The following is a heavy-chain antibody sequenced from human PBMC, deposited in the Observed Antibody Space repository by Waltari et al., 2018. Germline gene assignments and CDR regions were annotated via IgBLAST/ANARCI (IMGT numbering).Heavy chain of an antibody. V-gene: IGHV3-23*01. CDR2: ISGSGGST. CDR3: AKPPKREWLLIGNWFDP. CDR1: GFTFSSYA. J-gene: IGHJ5*02. Sequence: EVQLLESGGGLVQPGGSLRLSCAASGFTFSSYAMSWVRQAPGKGLEWVSAISGSGGSTYYADSVKGRFTISRDNSKNTLYLQMNSLRAEDTAVYYCAKPPKREWLLIGNWFDPWGQGTLVTVSS. D-gene: IGHD3-3*01.